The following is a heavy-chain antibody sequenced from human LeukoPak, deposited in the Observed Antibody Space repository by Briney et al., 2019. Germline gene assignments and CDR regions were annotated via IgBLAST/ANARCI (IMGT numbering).Heavy chain of an antibody. CDR3: ASFIAVADYYFDY. CDR2: INPNSGGT. V-gene: IGHV1-2*02. J-gene: IGHJ4*02. D-gene: IGHD6-19*01. CDR1: GYTFTGYY. Sequence: ASVKVSCKASGYTFTGYYMHWVRQAPGQGLEWMGWINPNSGGTNYAQKFQGRVTMTRDTSISTASMELSRLRSDDTAVYYCASFIAVADYYFDYWGQGTLVTVSS.